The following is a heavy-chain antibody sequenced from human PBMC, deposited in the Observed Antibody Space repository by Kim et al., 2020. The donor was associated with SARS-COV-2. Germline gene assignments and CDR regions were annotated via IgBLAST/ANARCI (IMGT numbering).Heavy chain of an antibody. CDR3: ARDRVPSTSRQGMDV. J-gene: IGHJ6*02. D-gene: IGHD2-2*01. V-gene: IGHV4-4*07. Sequence: SLKRRVTMSVDTSKNQFSLKLSSMTAADTAVYYCARDRVPSTSRQGMDVWGQGTTVTVS.